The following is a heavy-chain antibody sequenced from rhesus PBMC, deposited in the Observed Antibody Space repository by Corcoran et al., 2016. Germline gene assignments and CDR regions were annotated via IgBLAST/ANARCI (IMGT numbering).Heavy chain of an antibody. D-gene: IGHD2-21*01. CDR3: ARGVVNFNLYFDL. V-gene: IGHV4-65*01. Sequence: QVQLQESGPGLVKPSETLSLTCAVSGGSVSSSNWWSWIRKTPGNGLEWIGYISGSSGNTYYNPSLKSRVTISTDTSKNQFSLKLSSVTAADTAVYYCARGVVNFNLYFDLWGPGTPITISS. CDR2: ISGSSGNT. CDR1: GGSVSSSNW. J-gene: IGHJ2*01.